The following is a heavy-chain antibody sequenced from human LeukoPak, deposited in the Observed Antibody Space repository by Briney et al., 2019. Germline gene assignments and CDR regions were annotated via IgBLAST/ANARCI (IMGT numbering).Heavy chain of an antibody. J-gene: IGHJ6*02. V-gene: IGHV4-59*11. CDR1: GGSISSHY. CDR2: ISYSGST. Sequence: SGTLSLTCTVSGGSISSHYWSWIRQPPGRGLEWLGYISYSGSTNYNPSLKSRVTISVDTSKNQFSLKLSSVTAADTAVYYCARDHVVAVVARYYYYGMDVWGQGTTVTVSS. CDR3: ARDHVVAVVARYYYYGMDV. D-gene: IGHD6-19*01.